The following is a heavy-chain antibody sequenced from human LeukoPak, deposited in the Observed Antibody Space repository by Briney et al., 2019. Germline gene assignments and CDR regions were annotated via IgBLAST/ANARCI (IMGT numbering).Heavy chain of an antibody. D-gene: IGHD3-22*01. Sequence: PSETLSLTCTVSGGSVSSGSYYWRWIRQPPGKGLEWIGYIYYSGSTNYNPSLKSRVTISVDTSKNQFSLKLSSVTAADTAVYYCARDLESYDSSGYSLGYWGQGTLVTVSS. V-gene: IGHV4-61*01. CDR1: GGSVSSGSYY. CDR2: IYYSGST. J-gene: IGHJ4*02. CDR3: ARDLESYDSSGYSLGY.